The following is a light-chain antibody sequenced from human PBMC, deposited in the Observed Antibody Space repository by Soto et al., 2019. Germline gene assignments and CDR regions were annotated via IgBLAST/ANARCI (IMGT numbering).Light chain of an antibody. Sequence: SVLTQPPSASGTPGQRVTISCSGSSSSIGSNTVNWYQQLPGTAPKLLIYSNIQRPSGVPDRFSGSKSGTSASLAISGLQSEDEADYYCVAWDDSLNGVVFGGGTKLTVL. V-gene: IGLV1-44*01. J-gene: IGLJ2*01. CDR1: SSSIGSNT. CDR3: VAWDDSLNGVV. CDR2: SNI.